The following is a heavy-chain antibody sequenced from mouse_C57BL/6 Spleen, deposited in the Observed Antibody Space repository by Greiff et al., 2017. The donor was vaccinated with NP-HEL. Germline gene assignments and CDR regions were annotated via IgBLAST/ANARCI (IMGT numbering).Heavy chain of an antibody. CDR3: ARGAYYYGSTDYYAMDY. V-gene: IGHV5-17*01. D-gene: IGHD1-1*01. J-gene: IGHJ4*01. CDR1: GFTFSDYG. Sequence: EVQGVESGGGLVKPGGSLKLSCAASGFTFSDYGMHWVRQAPEKGLEWVAYISSGSSTIYYADTVKGRFTISRDNAKNTLFLQMTSLRSEDTAMYYCARGAYYYGSTDYYAMDYWGQGTSVTVSS. CDR2: ISSGSSTI.